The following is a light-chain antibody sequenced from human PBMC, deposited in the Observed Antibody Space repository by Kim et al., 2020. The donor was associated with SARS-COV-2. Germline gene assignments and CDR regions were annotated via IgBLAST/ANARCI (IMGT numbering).Light chain of an antibody. V-gene: IGKV3-15*01. J-gene: IGKJ2*01. Sequence: SASPGERVTLPCRASQSVPSDLAWFQQIPGQSPRALLYGASTRLPGTPARFTASGSGTEFTLTISSLQSEDFAVYYCQQYKDWPYTFGQGTKLEI. CDR3: QQYKDWPYT. CDR1: QSVPSD. CDR2: GAS.